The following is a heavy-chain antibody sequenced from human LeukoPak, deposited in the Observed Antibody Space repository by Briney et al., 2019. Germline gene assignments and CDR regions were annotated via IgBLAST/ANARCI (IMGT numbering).Heavy chain of an antibody. CDR3: ARFGRVTMIVATSLEGGARGMDV. D-gene: IGHD3-22*01. Sequence: GASVKVSCKASGYTFTSYYMHWVRQAPGQGLEWMGIINPSGGSTSYAQKFQGRVTMTRDTSTSTVYMELSSLRSEDTAVYYCARFGRVTMIVATSLEGGARGMDVWGQGTTVTVSS. CDR1: GYTFTSYY. CDR2: INPSGGST. J-gene: IGHJ6*02. V-gene: IGHV1-46*01.